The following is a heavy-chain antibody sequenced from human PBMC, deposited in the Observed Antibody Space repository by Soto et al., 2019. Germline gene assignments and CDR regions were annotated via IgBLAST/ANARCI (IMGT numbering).Heavy chain of an antibody. CDR1: GYTFTSYA. J-gene: IGHJ4*02. V-gene: IGHV1-3*05. CDR2: INAGNGNT. Sequence: QVQLVQSGAEEKKPGASVKVSCKASGYTFTSYAMHWVRQAPGQRLEWMGWINAGNGNTKYSQKFHGRVTITRDTSASTAYMELSSLRSEDTAVYYCAGELPFFDYWGQGTLVTVSS. CDR3: AGELPFFDY.